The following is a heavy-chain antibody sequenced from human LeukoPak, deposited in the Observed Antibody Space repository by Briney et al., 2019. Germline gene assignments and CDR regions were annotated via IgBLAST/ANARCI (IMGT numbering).Heavy chain of an antibody. CDR2: ISGLSTHI. D-gene: IGHD3-16*01. V-gene: IGHV3-69-1*02. J-gene: IGHJ4*02. CDR1: GFTFSDYD. CDR3: GRAFPPLRTSSAGDL. Sequence: GGSLRLSCSASGFTFSDYDMNWVRQAPGKGQEWVSSISGLSTHIYYGDSVKGRFSISRDNAKNSVYLQMNSLGVEDTAIYYCGRAFPPLRTSSAGDLWGQGILVTVSS.